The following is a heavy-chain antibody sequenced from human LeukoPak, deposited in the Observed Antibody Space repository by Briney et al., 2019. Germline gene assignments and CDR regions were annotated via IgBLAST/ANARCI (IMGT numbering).Heavy chain of an antibody. CDR2: ISYDGSNK. V-gene: IGHV3-30*18. CDR3: AKDRAHYDSSGLL. J-gene: IGHJ4*02. D-gene: IGHD3-22*01. CDR1: GFTFSSYG. Sequence: GGSLRLSCAASGFTFSSYGMHWVRQAPGKGLEWVAVISYDGSNKYYADSVKGRFTISRDNSKNTLYLQMNSLRAEDTAVYYCAKDRAHYDSSGLLWGQGTLVTVSS.